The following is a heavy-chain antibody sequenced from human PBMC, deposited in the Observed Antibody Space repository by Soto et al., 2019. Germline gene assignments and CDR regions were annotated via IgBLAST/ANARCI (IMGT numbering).Heavy chain of an antibody. D-gene: IGHD3-16*01. J-gene: IGHJ4*02. V-gene: IGHV1-18*04. Sequence: SVKVSCKASGYTFTSYGISWVRQAPGQGLEWTGWINSYNGNTKYAQKLQGRVTMTTDTSTSTAYMELRSMRSDDTAVYYCASDKFPRFGGYIARAGRITDYWGQGGLVTVSS. CDR2: INSYNGNT. CDR3: ASDKFPRFGGYIARAGRITDY. CDR1: GYTFTSYG.